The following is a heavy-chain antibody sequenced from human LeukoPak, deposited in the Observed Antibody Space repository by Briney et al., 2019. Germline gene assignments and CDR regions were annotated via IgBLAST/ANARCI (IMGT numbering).Heavy chain of an antibody. J-gene: IGHJ4*02. Sequence: PSQTLSLTCTVSGGSISSGGYYWSWIRQPPGKGLEWIGYIYHSGSTYYNLSLKSRVTISVDRSKNQFSLKLSSVTAADTAVYYCARARVVPAAISTYYFDYWGQGTLVTVSS. D-gene: IGHD2-2*01. CDR1: GGSISSGGYY. CDR2: IYHSGST. CDR3: ARARVVPAAISTYYFDY. V-gene: IGHV4-30-2*01.